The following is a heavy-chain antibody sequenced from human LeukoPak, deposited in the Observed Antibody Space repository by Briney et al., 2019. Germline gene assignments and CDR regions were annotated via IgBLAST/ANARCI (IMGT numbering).Heavy chain of an antibody. V-gene: IGHV3-48*03. CDR2: ISSSGSTI. Sequence: GSLRLSCAASGFTFSSYEMNWVRQAPGKGLEWVSYISSSGSTIYYADSVKGRFTISRDNAKNSLYLQMNSLRAEDTAAYYCARGGTLEYFQHWGQGTLVTVSS. CDR1: GFTFSSYE. CDR3: ARGGTLEYFQH. J-gene: IGHJ1*01.